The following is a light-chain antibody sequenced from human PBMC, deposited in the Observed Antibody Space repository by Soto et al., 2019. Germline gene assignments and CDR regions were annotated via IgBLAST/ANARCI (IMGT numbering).Light chain of an antibody. J-gene: IGLJ1*01. Sequence: QSLLTEPPSGSGAPGQRVTISCTWSSSNIGAYYDVHWYQHLPGTAPKLLIYGNSNRPSGVPDRFSGSKSGTSASLAITGLRAEDEADYYCQSYDSSLSGYVFGPGTKLTVL. CDR2: GNS. V-gene: IGLV1-40*01. CDR3: QSYDSSLSGYV. CDR1: SSNIGAYYD.